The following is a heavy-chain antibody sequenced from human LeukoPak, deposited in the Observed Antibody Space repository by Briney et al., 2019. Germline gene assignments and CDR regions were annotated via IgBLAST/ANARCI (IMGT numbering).Heavy chain of an antibody. V-gene: IGHV3-11*04. CDR1: GFTFSDYN. Sequence: GGSLRLSCAASGFTFSDYNMRWIRQAPGKGLEWVSSISRSGSTKYYADSVKGRFTISRDNSKNTLFLQMNSLRAEDTAVYYCAKASLELDEEYYYYYYMDVWGKGTTVTVSS. CDR3: AKASLELDEEYYYYYYMDV. CDR2: ISRSGSTK. J-gene: IGHJ6*03. D-gene: IGHD1-7*01.